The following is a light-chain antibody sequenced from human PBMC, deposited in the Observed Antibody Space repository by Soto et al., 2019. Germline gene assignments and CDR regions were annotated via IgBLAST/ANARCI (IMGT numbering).Light chain of an antibody. CDR3: CHYKNCAPWT. J-gene: IGKJ1*01. Sequence: EIVMTQSPATLSVSPGERATLSCRASQSVRSNLAWYQQKPGQAPRLLIYGASTRATGIPARFSGSGSGTEFTLTISSLRSADFEGDYSCHYKNCAPWTLGQGTRVDIK. CDR2: GAS. CDR1: QSVRSN. V-gene: IGKV3-15*01.